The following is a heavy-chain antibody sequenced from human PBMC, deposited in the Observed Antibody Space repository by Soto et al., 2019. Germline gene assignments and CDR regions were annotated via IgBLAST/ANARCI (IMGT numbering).Heavy chain of an antibody. D-gene: IGHD3-3*01. J-gene: IGHJ4*02. CDR3: AAKTPAISISDH. CDR2: IYYGGST. CDR1: GAPITISSYY. V-gene: IGHV4-39*01. Sequence: QRRLQESGPGWVKPSETLSPTCTVSGAPITISSYYWGWILQPPGKGLAWIGGIYYGGSTSYNPSPKSPLTITVDPSKNQFSQKLTYVTAADTAVYYCAAKTPAISISDHWGQGTLVTVSS.